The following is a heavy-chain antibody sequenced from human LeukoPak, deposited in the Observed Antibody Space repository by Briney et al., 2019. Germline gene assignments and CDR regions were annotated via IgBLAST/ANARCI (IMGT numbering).Heavy chain of an antibody. CDR2: IYPGDSDT. Sequence: GESLQISCKGSGYSFTNYWIGWVRQMPGKGLEWMGIIYPGDSDTRYSPSFQGQVTISADKSISTAYLQRSSLKASDTAMYYCARVVRGVIINGNDAFDIWGQGTMVTVSS. D-gene: IGHD3-10*01. J-gene: IGHJ3*02. CDR3: ARVVRGVIINGNDAFDI. CDR1: GYSFTNYW. V-gene: IGHV5-51*01.